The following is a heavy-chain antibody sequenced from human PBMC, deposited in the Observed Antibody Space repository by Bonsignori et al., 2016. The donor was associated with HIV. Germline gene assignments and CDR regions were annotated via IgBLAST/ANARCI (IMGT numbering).Heavy chain of an antibody. V-gene: IGHV4-59*12. D-gene: IGHD3-16*01. CDR2: TSHSGTT. J-gene: IGHJ5*01. Sequence: SETLSLTCTVSGDSISNNYWSWIRQSPGKGLEWIGYTSHSGTTNYNPSLKSRVTMSIDTTKNQFSLNLTSMTPADTAVYFCGRWGDSWGPGNFGHRLL. CDR3: GRWGDS. CDR1: GDSISNNY.